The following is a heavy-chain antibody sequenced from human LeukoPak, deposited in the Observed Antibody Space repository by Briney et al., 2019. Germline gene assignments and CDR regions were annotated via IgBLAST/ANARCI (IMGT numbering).Heavy chain of an antibody. D-gene: IGHD3-3*01. Sequence: PSETLSLTCAVYGASFRAYYWSWIRQAPGKGLQLIGEINDTGHARYNASPKSRVTMSVDTSKNQFSLKLKSVTAADTAVYYCASSRDLYHDAFTSYWYFDVWGRGSLVTVSS. J-gene: IGHJ2*01. CDR1: GASFRAYY. CDR2: INDTGHA. V-gene: IGHV4-34*01. CDR3: ASSRDLYHDAFTSYWYFDV.